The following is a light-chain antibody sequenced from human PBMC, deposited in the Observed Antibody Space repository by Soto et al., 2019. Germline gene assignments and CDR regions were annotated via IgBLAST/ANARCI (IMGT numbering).Light chain of an antibody. V-gene: IGLV3-21*04. Sequence: YELTQPPSVSVAPGKTARITCGGNNIGSKSVHWYQQKPGQAPVLVIYYDSDRPSGIPERFSGSNSGNTATLTISRVEAGDEADYYCQVWDSISGVVFGGGTKLTVL. CDR3: QVWDSISGVV. CDR2: YDS. J-gene: IGLJ2*01. CDR1: NIGSKS.